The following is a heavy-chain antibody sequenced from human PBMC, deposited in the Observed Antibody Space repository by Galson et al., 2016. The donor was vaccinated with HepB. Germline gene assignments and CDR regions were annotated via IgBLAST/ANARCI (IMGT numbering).Heavy chain of an antibody. CDR2: IKQDGSEK. V-gene: IGHV3-7*03. D-gene: IGHD1-26*01. CDR1: EFTFSDYW. CDR3: ARCCGSYYW. Sequence: SLRLSCATSEFTFSDYWMSWVRQAPGKGPAWVASIKQDGSEKYYVDSVKGRFTISRDNAKNSLFLQMNSRRVEDTAVYYCARCCGSYYWWGQGTLVTVSS. J-gene: IGHJ4*02.